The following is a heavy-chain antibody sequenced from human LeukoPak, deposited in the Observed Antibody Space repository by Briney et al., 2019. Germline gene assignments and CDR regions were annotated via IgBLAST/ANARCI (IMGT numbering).Heavy chain of an antibody. D-gene: IGHD4-17*01. Sequence: PSETLSLTCTVSNGSISIYYWSWVGQPAGKGLEWIGRISASGSTNYNPSLKSRVTMSVDTSKNQFSLKLSSVTAADTAVYYCAREITVTRPFDYWGQGTLVTVSS. CDR1: NGSISIYY. V-gene: IGHV4-4*07. CDR2: ISASGST. J-gene: IGHJ4*02. CDR3: AREITVTRPFDY.